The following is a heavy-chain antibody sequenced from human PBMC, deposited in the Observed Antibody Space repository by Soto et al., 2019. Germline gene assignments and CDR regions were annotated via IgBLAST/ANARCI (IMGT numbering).Heavy chain of an antibody. Sequence: PSETLSLTCSVTGASVSSHSWSRIRQSPGKGLEWIGYIHYSGGTNYTPSLRSRVTISVETSKNQLSLNLTSLTAADTAVYYCARGGTSGSAVYNWFDPWGQGTLVTVSS. CDR3: ARGGTSGSAVYNWFDP. J-gene: IGHJ5*02. CDR1: GASVSSHS. CDR2: IHYSGGT. D-gene: IGHD3-10*01. V-gene: IGHV4-59*02.